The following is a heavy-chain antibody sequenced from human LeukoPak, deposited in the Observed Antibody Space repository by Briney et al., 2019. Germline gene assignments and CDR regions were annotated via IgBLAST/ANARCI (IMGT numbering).Heavy chain of an antibody. CDR2: INPNSGGT. J-gene: IGHJ4*02. Sequence: ASVKVSCKASGYTFTGYYMHWVRQAPGPGLEWMGWINPNSGGTNYAQKFQGRVTMTRDTSISTAYMELSRLRSDDTAVYYCARVLFYSSGNKSNRVDYWGQGTLVTVSS. V-gene: IGHV1-2*02. CDR3: ARVLFYSSGNKSNRVDY. CDR1: GYTFTGYY. D-gene: IGHD6-19*01.